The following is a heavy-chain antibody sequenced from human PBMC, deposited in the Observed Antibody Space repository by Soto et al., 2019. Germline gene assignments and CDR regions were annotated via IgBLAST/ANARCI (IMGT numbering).Heavy chain of an antibody. CDR3: ARVRFTSSPEVEALDY. CDR1: GFTFSDYY. CDR2: IIGSTYT. J-gene: IGHJ4*02. V-gene: IGHV3-11*06. Sequence: GGSLRLSCTASGFTFSDYYMNWIRQAPGKGLEWVSYIIGSTYTGYAESVKGRFTISRDNAKNSLYLQMNSLRAEDTAVYYCARVRFTSSPEVEALDYWGQGTLVTVSS. D-gene: IGHD6-13*01.